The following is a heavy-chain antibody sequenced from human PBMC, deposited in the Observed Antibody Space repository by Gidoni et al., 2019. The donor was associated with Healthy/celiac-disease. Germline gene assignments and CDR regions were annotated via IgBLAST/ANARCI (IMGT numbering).Heavy chain of an antibody. CDR3: AKRTGELYYYYYMDV. CDR1: GFTFSRYA. D-gene: IGHD1-7*01. J-gene: IGHJ6*03. V-gene: IGHV3-23*01. Sequence: EVQLLESGGGLVQPVGSLILSCAASGFTFSRYAMSWVRQAPGKGLEWVSAISGSGGSTYYADSVKGRFTISRDNSKNTLYLQMNSLRAEDTAVYYCAKRTGELYYYYYMDVWGKGTTVTVSS. CDR2: ISGSGGST.